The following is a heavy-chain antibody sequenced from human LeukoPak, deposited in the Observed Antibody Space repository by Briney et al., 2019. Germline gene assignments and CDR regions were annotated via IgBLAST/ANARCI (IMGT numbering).Heavy chain of an antibody. J-gene: IGHJ4*02. CDR2: IYYSGST. Sequence: SETLSLTCTVSGGSIGSSSYYWGWIRQPPGKGLEWIGSIYYSGSTYYNPSLKSRVTISVDTSKNQFSLKLSSVTAADTAVYYCARHTTTYYFDYWGQGTLVTVSS. V-gene: IGHV4-39*01. D-gene: IGHD1-1*01. CDR1: GGSIGSSSYY. CDR3: ARHTTTYYFDY.